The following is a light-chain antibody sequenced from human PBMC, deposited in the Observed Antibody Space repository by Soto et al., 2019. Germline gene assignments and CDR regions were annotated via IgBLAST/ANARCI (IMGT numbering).Light chain of an antibody. V-gene: IGLV1-40*01. CDR2: GNS. J-gene: IGLJ1*01. Sequence: QSVLTQPPSVSGAPGQRVTISCTGSSSNIGAGYDVHWYQQLPGTVPKLLIFGNSIRPSGVPDRFSGSKSGTSVSLAITGRQSEDEADYYCQSYDSSLSRYVFGSGTKVTVL. CDR1: SSNIGAGYD. CDR3: QSYDSSLSRYV.